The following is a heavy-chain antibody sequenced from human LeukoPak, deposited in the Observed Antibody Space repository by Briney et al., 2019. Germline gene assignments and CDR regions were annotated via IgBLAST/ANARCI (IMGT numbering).Heavy chain of an antibody. CDR1: GFTFSSYA. CDR3: TRDGPYMDV. CDR2: ISYDGSNK. V-gene: IGHV3-30-3*01. J-gene: IGHJ6*03. Sequence: GRSLRLSCAASGFTFSSYAMHWVRQAPGKGLEWVAVISYDGSNKYYADSVKGRFTISRDNSKDTMYVQMNSLRAEDTAVYYCTRDGPYMDVWGKGTTVTVSS.